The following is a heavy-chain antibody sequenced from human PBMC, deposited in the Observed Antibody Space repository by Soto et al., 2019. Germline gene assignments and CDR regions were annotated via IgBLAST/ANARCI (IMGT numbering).Heavy chain of an antibody. J-gene: IGHJ6*02. D-gene: IGHD3-3*01. V-gene: IGHV1-24*01. CDR1: GYTLTELS. CDR3: ATARVRFLEWLLSGYYGMDV. CDR2: FDPEDGET. Sequence: ASVKVSCKVSGYTLTELSMHWVRQAPGKGLEWMGGFDPEDGETIYAQKFQGRVTMTEDTSTDTAYMELSSLRSEDTAVYYCATARVRFLEWLLSGYYGMDVWGQGTTVTVS.